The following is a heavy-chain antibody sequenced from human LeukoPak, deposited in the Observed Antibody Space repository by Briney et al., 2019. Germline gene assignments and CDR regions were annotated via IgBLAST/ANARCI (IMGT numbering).Heavy chain of an antibody. V-gene: IGHV3-53*01. Sequence: GGSLRLSCAASGFTVSSNYMSWVRQAPGKGLEWVSVIYSGGSTYYADSVKGRFTISRDNSKNTLYLQMNSLRAEDTAVYYCARGSSSWYNWFDPWGQGTLVIVSS. CDR2: IYSGGST. J-gene: IGHJ5*02. CDR3: ARGSSSWYNWFDP. D-gene: IGHD6-13*01. CDR1: GFTVSSNY.